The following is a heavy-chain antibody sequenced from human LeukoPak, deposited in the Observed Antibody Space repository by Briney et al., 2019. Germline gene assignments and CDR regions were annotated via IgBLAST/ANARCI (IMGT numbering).Heavy chain of an antibody. D-gene: IGHD2-2*01. J-gene: IGHJ4*02. CDR2: IKPDGSQK. CDR1: GFTFSNYW. V-gene: IGHV3-7*01. Sequence: QPGESLRLSCAASGFTFSNYWMSWVRQAPGKGLEWVANIKPDGSQKYYVDSLRGRFTISRDNAKNSLYLQMNSLRAEDTAVYYCARESRFLVPAAMSFEDYWGQGTLVTVSS. CDR3: ARESRFLVPAAMSFEDY.